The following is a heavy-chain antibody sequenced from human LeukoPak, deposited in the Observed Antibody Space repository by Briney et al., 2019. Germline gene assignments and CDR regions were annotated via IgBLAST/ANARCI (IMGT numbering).Heavy chain of an antibody. CDR3: ARALVAGTRGDYFDY. Sequence: GRSLRLSCAASGFTFSSYAMHWVRQAPDKGLEWVAVISYDGSNKYYADSVKGRFTISRDNSKNTLYLQMNSLRAEDTAVYYCARALVAGTRGDYFDYWGQGTLVTVSS. D-gene: IGHD6-19*01. CDR2: ISYDGSNK. CDR1: GFTFSSYA. V-gene: IGHV3-30-3*01. J-gene: IGHJ4*02.